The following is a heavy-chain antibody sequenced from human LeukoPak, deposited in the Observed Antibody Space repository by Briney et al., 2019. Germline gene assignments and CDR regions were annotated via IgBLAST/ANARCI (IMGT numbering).Heavy chain of an antibody. CDR2: INNSGST. V-gene: IGHV4-34*01. D-gene: IGHD2-15*01. Sequence: SETLSLTCAVYGGSFSGYYWSWIRQPPGKGLEWIGEINNSGSTNYNPSLKSRVTISVDTSKNQFSLKLSSVTAADTAVYYCARHYCSGGSCYLLFDYWGQGTLVTVSS. CDR1: GGSFSGYY. J-gene: IGHJ4*02. CDR3: ARHYCSGGSCYLLFDY.